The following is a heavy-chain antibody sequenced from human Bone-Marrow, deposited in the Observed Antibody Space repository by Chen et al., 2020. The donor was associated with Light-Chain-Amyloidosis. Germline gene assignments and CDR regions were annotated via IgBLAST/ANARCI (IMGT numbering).Heavy chain of an antibody. J-gene: IGHJ4*02. CDR3: ARVMTCTEKDY. V-gene: IGHV3-53*02. CDR2: IYAEGST. Sequence: EVQLVETGGTLVQPGGSLTISCVVSGFSVSATHMSWVRQATGKGLECVSVIYAEGSTYNADSVKGRFTISRDNSKNTLFLQMNSLTVEDTAVYYCARVMTCTEKDYWGQGTPVTVSS. CDR1: GFSVSATH. D-gene: IGHD2-8*02.